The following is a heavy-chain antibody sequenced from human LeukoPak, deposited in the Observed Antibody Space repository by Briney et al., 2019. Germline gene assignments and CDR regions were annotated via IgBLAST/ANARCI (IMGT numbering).Heavy chain of an antibody. CDR1: GFSVSSSY. D-gene: IGHD5-12*01. V-gene: IGHV3-23*01. CDR3: AKEKNSGYDFDAPDI. CDR2: ISGSGDSI. Sequence: PGGSLRLSCAASGFSVSSSYMSWVRQAPGKGLEWVSVISGSGDSIYYADSVKGRFTISRDNSKNTLYLQMNSLRAEDTAVYYCAKEKNSGYDFDAPDIWGQGTMVTVSS. J-gene: IGHJ3*02.